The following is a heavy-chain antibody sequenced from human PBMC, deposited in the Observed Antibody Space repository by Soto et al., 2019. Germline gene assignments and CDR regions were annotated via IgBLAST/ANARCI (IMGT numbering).Heavy chain of an antibody. CDR1: GFTVSSNY. CDR3: ARSSGYDYGGFDY. Sequence: EVQLVESGGGLVQPGGSLRLSCAASGFTVSSNYMSWVRQAPGKGLEWVSVIYSGGSTYYADSVKGRFTISRDNSKNTLYLQMNSLRAEDTAVYYCARSSGYDYGGFDYWGQGTLVTVSS. V-gene: IGHV3-66*01. J-gene: IGHJ4*02. CDR2: IYSGGST. D-gene: IGHD5-12*01.